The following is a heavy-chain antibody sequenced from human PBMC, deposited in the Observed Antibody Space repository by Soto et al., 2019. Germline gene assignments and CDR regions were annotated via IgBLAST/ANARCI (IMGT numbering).Heavy chain of an antibody. D-gene: IGHD3-10*01. CDR2: ISSSSTI. J-gene: IGHJ4*02. CDR1: GFTFSSYS. Sequence: GGSLRLSCAASGFTFSSYSMNWVRQAPGKGLEWVSYISSSSTIYYADSVKGRFTISRDNAKNSLYLQMNSLRAEDTAVYYCARDALYYYGSATYYFDYWGQGTLVTVSS. CDR3: ARDALYYYGSATYYFDY. V-gene: IGHV3-48*01.